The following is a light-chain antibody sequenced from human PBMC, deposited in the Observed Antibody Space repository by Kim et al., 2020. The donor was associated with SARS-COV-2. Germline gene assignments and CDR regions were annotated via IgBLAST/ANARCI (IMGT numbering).Light chain of an antibody. Sequence: ASVGDRVTITCRASQDISSNLAWFQQKPGKAPKSLIYAASSLQSGAPSRFSGGGSGTDFTITISSLQAEDSATYYCQQYSSYPRTFGEGAKVDIK. CDR3: QQYSSYPRT. V-gene: IGKV1-16*01. J-gene: IGKJ1*01. CDR2: AAS. CDR1: QDISSN.